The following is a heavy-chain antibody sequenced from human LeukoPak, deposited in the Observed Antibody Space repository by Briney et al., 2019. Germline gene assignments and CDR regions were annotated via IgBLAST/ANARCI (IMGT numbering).Heavy chain of an antibody. Sequence: GGSLRLSCAASGFTFSSYGMHWVRQAPGKGLEWVAVISYDGSNKYYADSVKGRFSISRDSSKNTLYLQMNSLRPEDTAVYYCAKDVHDYINYWGQGTLVTVSS. CDR3: AKDVHDYINY. J-gene: IGHJ4*02. CDR1: GFTFSSYG. V-gene: IGHV3-30*18. D-gene: IGHD3-16*01. CDR2: ISYDGSNK.